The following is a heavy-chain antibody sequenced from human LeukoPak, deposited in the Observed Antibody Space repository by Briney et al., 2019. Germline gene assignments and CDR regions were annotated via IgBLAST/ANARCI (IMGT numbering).Heavy chain of an antibody. Sequence: PSETLSLTCTVSGGSINSYYWGWIRQPAGKGPEWIGRIYTTGTTSYNPSLKSRVTISVDTSKNQFYLKLTSVTAADTAMYYCARAGYTISYYSLDYWGQGSLVTVSS. D-gene: IGHD1-26*01. V-gene: IGHV4-4*07. CDR2: IYTTGTT. J-gene: IGHJ4*02. CDR1: GGSINSYY. CDR3: ARAGYTISYYSLDY.